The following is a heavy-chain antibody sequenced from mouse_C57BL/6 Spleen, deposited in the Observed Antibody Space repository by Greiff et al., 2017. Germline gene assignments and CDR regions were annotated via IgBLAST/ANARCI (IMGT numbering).Heavy chain of an antibody. Sequence: EVHLVESGGGLVQPGGSLKLSCAASGFTFSDYGMAWVRQAPRKGPEWVAFISNLAYSIYYADTVTGRFTISRENAKNTLYLEMSSLRSEDTAMYYCARQGYGSSYYYAMDYWGQGTSVTVSS. CDR2: ISNLAYSI. J-gene: IGHJ4*01. D-gene: IGHD1-1*01. CDR1: GFTFSDYG. V-gene: IGHV5-15*01. CDR3: ARQGYGSSYYYAMDY.